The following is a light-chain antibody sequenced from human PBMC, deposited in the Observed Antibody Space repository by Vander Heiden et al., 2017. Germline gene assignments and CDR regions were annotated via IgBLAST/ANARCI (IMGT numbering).Light chain of an antibody. CDR1: QSLLYSDGKNY. J-gene: IGKJ4*01. CDR2: LGS. Sequence: DTVMTQSPLSLPVTPGESASISCRSSQSLLYSDGKNYLDWYLQKPGQSPQLLIYLGSYRASGVPDRFRGSGSGTYFTLNIRRVEPEDVGIYYCRQDLKTPLTFGGGTKVEIK. V-gene: IGKV2-28*01. CDR3: RQDLKTPLT.